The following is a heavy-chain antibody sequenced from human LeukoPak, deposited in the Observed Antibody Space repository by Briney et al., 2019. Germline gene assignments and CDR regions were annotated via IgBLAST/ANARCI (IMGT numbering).Heavy chain of an antibody. V-gene: IGHV4-59*01. J-gene: IGHJ4*02. D-gene: IGHD5-24*01. CDR2: IYYSGST. Sequence: TSETLSLTCTVSGGSISSYYWSWIRQPPGKGLEWIGYIYYSGSTNYNPSLKSRVTISVDTSKNQFSLKLSSVTAADTAVYYCARGRRWLQLSLDYWGQGTLVTVSS. CDR1: GGSISSYY. CDR3: ARGRRWLQLSLDY.